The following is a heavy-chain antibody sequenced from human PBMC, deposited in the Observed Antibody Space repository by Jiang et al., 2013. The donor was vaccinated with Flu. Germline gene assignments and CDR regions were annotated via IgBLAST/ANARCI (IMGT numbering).Heavy chain of an antibody. D-gene: IGHD5-24*01. J-gene: IGHJ4*02. V-gene: IGHV1-69*02. Sequence: EVKKPGSSVKVSCKASGGTFSSYTISWVRQAPGQGLEWMGRIIPILGIANYAQKFQGRVTITADKSTSTAYMELSSLRSEDTAVYYCARSLRRGDGYNLLYYFDYWGQGTLVTVSS. CDR2: IIPILGIA. CDR1: GGTFSSYT. CDR3: ARSLRRGDGYNLLYYFDY.